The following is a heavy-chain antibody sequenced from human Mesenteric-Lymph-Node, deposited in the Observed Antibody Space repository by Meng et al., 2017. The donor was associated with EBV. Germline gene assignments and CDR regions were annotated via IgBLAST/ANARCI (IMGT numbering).Heavy chain of an antibody. J-gene: IGHJ2*01. CDR1: GDSVSSSSAA. Sequence: QVQLQQSGPVLVXXXXXPSLTSVISGDSVSSSSAAWTWIRQSPSRGLEWLGRTYYRSKWYNDYAVFVKSRITINPDTSKNQFSLQLNSVTPEDTAVYYCARGATSVFDLRGRGTLVTVSS. V-gene: IGHV6-1*01. CDR2: TYYRSKWYN. CDR3: ARGATSVFDL.